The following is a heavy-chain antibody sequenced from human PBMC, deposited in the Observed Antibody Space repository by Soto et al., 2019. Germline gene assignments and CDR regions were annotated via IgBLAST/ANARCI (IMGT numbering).Heavy chain of an antibody. CDR3: AREGIAARYYYYYMDV. D-gene: IGHD6-6*01. V-gene: IGHV6-1*01. CDR2: TYYRSKWYN. Sequence: SQTLSLTCAISGDSVSSNSAAWNWIRQSPSRGLEWLGRTYYRSKWYNDYAVSVKSRITINPDTSKNQFSLQLNSVTPEDTAVYYCAREGIAARYYYYYMDVWGKGTTVTVSS. J-gene: IGHJ6*03. CDR1: GDSVSSNSAA.